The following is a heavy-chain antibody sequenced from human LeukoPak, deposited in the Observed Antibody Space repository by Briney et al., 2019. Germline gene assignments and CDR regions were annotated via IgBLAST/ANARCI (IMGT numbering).Heavy chain of an antibody. Sequence: PSETLSLTCTVSGGSISSYYWGWIRQPPGKGLEWIGSIYYSGSTYYNPSLKSRVTISVDTSKNQFSLKLSSVTAADTAVYYCARHLLPDSSGFYYFDYWGQGTLVTVSS. CDR2: IYYSGST. V-gene: IGHV4-39*01. CDR1: GGSISSYY. D-gene: IGHD3-22*01. J-gene: IGHJ4*02. CDR3: ARHLLPDSSGFYYFDY.